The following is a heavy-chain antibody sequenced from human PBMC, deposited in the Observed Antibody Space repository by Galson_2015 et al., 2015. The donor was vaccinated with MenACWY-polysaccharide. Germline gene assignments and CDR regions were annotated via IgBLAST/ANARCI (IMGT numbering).Heavy chain of an antibody. CDR3: ARDSDDNRPPDCYDI. J-gene: IGHJ3*02. D-gene: IGHD3-22*01. V-gene: IGHV3-48*02. CDR1: GFSIHTYT. Sequence: SLRLSCAASGFSIHTYTVIWVRQVPGKGLEWLSYINSGSTTIHYADSVKGRFTVSRDNVKNSVYLQMNSLRDGDTAVYYCARDSDDNRPPDCYDIWGQGTMVTVSS. CDR2: INSGSTTI.